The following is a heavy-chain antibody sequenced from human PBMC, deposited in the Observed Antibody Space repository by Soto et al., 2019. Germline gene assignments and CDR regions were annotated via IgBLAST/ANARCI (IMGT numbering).Heavy chain of an antibody. J-gene: IGHJ4*02. V-gene: IGHV3-30*18. CDR3: AKDTVAAGPFDH. CDR1: GFTFSSYG. Sequence: GGSLRLSCAASGFTFSSYGMHWVRQAPGKGLEWVAVISYDGSNKYYADSVKGRSTISRDNSKNTLYLQMNSLRAEDTAVYYCAKDTVAAGPFDHWGQGTLVTVSS. CDR2: ISYDGSNK. D-gene: IGHD6-13*01.